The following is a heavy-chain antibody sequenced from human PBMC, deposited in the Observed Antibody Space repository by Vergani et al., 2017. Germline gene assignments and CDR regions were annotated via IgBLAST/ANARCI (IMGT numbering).Heavy chain of an antibody. CDR2: INPRSGGT. CDR1: GFTFTAYY. V-gene: IGHV1-2*02. J-gene: IGHJ6*03. Sequence: QVQLVQSGAEVKKPGASVKVSCKASGFTFTAYYFHWVRQAPGQGLEWMGWINPRSGGTNFAQKFQGRVTVTRDTSIRTAYMELSGLRSDDTAVYYCARARHDYSSPYYFYHMDVWGKGTTVTVSS. D-gene: IGHD4-11*01. CDR3: ARARHDYSSPYYFYHMDV.